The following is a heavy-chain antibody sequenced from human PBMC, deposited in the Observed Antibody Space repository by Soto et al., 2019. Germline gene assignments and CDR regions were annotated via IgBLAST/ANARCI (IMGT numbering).Heavy chain of an antibody. CDR2: IDPSDSQT. CDR3: ARQIYDSDTGPNFQYYFDS. V-gene: IGHV5-10-1*01. CDR1: GNSFAGYC. D-gene: IGHD3-22*01. Sequence: GESLRISCKGSGNSFAGYCITWVLQKPGKGLEWMGRIDPSDSQTYYSPSFRGHVTISVTKSITTVFLQWSSLRASDTAMYYCARQIYDSDTGPNFQYYFDSWAQGTPVTVSS. J-gene: IGHJ4*02.